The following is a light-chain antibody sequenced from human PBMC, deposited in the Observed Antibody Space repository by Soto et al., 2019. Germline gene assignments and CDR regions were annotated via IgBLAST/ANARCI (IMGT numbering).Light chain of an antibody. CDR2: GAS. V-gene: IGKV3-15*01. J-gene: IGKJ1*01. Sequence: EILMTQSPATLSVSPGERATLSCRASQSVDSNLAWYQQKPGQAPRLLIYGASTRATGISARFSGSGSGTEFTLTISSLQPDDFATYYCQQYDSFSVTFGQGTKVDIK. CDR3: QQYDSFSVT. CDR1: QSVDSN.